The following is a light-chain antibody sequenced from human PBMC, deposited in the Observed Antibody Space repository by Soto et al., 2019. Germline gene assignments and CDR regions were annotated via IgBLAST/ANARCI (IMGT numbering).Light chain of an antibody. CDR1: QSISSY. CDR2: VAS. CDR3: QQSSSTPHT. Sequence: DIQMTQSPSSLSASVGDRVTITCRASQSISSYLSWYQQKPGKAPKLLINVASTLQSGVPSRFSGSGSGTDFTLAISSXQPEDFAAYYCQQSSSTPHTFGGGTKVDIK. V-gene: IGKV1-39*01. J-gene: IGKJ4*01.